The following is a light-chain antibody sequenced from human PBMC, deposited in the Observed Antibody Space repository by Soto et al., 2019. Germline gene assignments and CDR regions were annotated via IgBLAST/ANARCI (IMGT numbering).Light chain of an antibody. CDR3: LQYHNLWA. Sequence: IVMTQSPATLSVSPGERATLSCRASQNIYSNVALYQQRPGQAPRLLIYRASTMAPGIPARFSGSGSGTEFTLTISSLQSEDFTVYSCLQYHNLWAFGQGTKVDI. CDR1: QNIYSN. J-gene: IGKJ1*01. CDR2: RAS. V-gene: IGKV3-15*01.